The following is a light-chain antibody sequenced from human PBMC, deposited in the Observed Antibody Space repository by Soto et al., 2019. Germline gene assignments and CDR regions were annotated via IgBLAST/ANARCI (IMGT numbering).Light chain of an antibody. V-gene: IGKV3-11*01. CDR1: QSVSSY. Sequence: EIVLTQSPATLSLSPGERATLSRRASQSVSSYLAWYQQKPGQAPRLLIYDASNRATGIPARFSGSGSGTDFTLTISSLEPEDFAVYYCQQRSNWPPSITLGQGTRLEIK. CDR3: QQRSNWPPSIT. CDR2: DAS. J-gene: IGKJ5*01.